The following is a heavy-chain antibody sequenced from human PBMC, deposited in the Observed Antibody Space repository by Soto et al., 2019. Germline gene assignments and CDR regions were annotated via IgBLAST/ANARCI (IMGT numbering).Heavy chain of an antibody. V-gene: IGHV4-59*01. CDR3: ARDGCSSTSCYTAGGWFDP. D-gene: IGHD2-2*02. Sequence: LQTLRLTCPFSGGSISSYYWRCIRQPPGKGLEWIGYIYYSGSTNYNPSLKSRVTISVDTSKNQFSLKLSSVTAADTAVYYCARDGCSSTSCYTAGGWFDPWGQGTLVTSSS. CDR1: GGSISSYY. J-gene: IGHJ5*02. CDR2: IYYSGST.